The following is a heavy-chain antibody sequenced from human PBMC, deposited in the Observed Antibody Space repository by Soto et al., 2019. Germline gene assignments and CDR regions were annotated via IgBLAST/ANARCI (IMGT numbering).Heavy chain of an antibody. CDR1: GFTFSDYY. CDR3: ATAPPSGYVRFDY. Sequence: GESLKISCAASGFTFSDYYMSWIRQAPGKGLEWVSYISSSGSTIYYADSVKGRFTISRDNAKNSLYLQMNSLRAEDTAVYYCATAPPSGYVRFDYWGQGTLVTVSS. CDR2: ISSSGSTI. D-gene: IGHD5-12*01. J-gene: IGHJ4*02. V-gene: IGHV3-11*01.